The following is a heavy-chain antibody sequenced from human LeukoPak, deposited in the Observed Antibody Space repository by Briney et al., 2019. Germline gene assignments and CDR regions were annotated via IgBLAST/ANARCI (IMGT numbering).Heavy chain of an antibody. V-gene: IGHV3-23*01. D-gene: IGHD4-4*01. J-gene: IGHJ4*02. CDR2: ISDSGGYT. CDR1: GFTFSSYA. CDR3: AKSPYSNYPTPDY. Sequence: GGSLRLSCAASGFTFSSYAMSWVRQAPGKGLEWVSGISDSGGYTYYADSVRGRFTISRDNSKNTLYVHMNNLRAEDTAVYYCAKSPYSNYPTPDYWGQGTLVTVSS.